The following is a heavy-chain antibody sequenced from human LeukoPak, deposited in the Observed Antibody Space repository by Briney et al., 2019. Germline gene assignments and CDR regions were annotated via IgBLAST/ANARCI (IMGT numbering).Heavy chain of an antibody. V-gene: IGHV3-66*02. CDR3: ARVRIGAAPNGVDYYYYMDV. J-gene: IGHJ6*03. CDR2: IHSGGNT. Sequence: GALRLSCAASGLTVTGNFMSWVRQAPGKGLEWVSVIHSGGNTYYGDSVKGRFTISRDNSKNTLFLQMSSLRAEDTAVHYCARVRIGAAPNGVDYYYYMDVWGKGTTVTVPS. D-gene: IGHD6-13*01. CDR1: GLTVTGNF.